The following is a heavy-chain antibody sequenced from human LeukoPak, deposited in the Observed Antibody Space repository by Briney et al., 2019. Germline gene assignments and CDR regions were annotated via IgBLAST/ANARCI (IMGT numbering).Heavy chain of an antibody. Sequence: ASVKVSCKDSGYTFTSYGISWVRQAPGQGLEWMGWISAYNGNTNYAQKLQGRVTMTTDTSTSTAYIELRSLRSDDTAVYYCARDRDYYYGSGSYSQPPDYWGQGTLVTVSS. D-gene: IGHD3-10*01. CDR3: ARDRDYYYGSGSYSQPPDY. CDR1: GYTFTSYG. J-gene: IGHJ4*02. CDR2: ISAYNGNT. V-gene: IGHV1-18*01.